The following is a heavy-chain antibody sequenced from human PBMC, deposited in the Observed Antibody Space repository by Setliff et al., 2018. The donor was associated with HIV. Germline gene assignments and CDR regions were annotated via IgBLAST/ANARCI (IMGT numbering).Heavy chain of an antibody. CDR3: AGGRVRGALFDY. V-gene: IGHV4-59*01. CDR1: SGSITSYY. J-gene: IGHJ4*02. CDR2: IYYSGST. D-gene: IGHD3-10*01. Sequence: PSETLSLTCTVSSGSITSYYWSWIRQPPGKGLEWIRYIYYSGSTNYSPSLNSRVTMSVDTSKSQFSLRLSSVTAADTAVYYCAGGRVRGALFDYWGQGTLVTVS.